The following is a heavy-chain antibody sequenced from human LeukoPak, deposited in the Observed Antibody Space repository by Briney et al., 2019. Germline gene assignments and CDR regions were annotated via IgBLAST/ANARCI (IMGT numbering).Heavy chain of an antibody. Sequence: GSPRDSSSTPRFSSTDPVTNWVRPTPRKSLEWVSAISGRSNGESVKGRFTISRDNAKNSLYLQLDSLGVEDTAVYYCGRAFPPLRTSSAGDLWGQGTLVTVSS. D-gene: IGHD3-16*01. V-gene: IGHV3-69-1*02. CDR1: RFSSTDPV. CDR3: GRAFPPLRTSSAGDL. J-gene: IGHJ1*01. CDR2: ISGRS.